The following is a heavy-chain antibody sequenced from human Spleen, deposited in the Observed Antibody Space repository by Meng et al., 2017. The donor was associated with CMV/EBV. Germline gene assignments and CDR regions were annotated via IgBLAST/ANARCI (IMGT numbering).Heavy chain of an antibody. V-gene: IGHV4-39*07. CDR1: GDSINNSDYY. CDR2: IYYSGGS. CDR3: ARDFCSIRSCPEGWFDP. D-gene: IGHD2-2*01. Sequence: SETLSLTCTVSGDSINNSDYYWGWIRQPPGRALEWIGSIYYSGGSFYNPSLKSRVTLSVDTSENQFSLKLTSVTAADTAVYYCARDFCSIRSCPEGWFDPWGQGTLVTVSS. J-gene: IGHJ5*02.